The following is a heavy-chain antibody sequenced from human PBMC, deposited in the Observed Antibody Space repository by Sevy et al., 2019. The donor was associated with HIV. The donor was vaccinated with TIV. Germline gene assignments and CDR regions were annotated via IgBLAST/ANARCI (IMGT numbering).Heavy chain of an antibody. CDR3: ARYCRSTSHHNWFDP. V-gene: IGHV4-30-4*01. CDR1: GGSISSGDYY. D-gene: IGHD2-2*01. CDR2: IYYSGTT. Sequence: SETLSLTCTVSGGSISSGDYYWTWIRQSPGKGLEWIGYIYYSGTTYYNPSLKSRVTISVDTSKNQFSLRLSSVTAADTAVYYCARYCRSTSHHNWFDPWGQGTLVTVSS. J-gene: IGHJ5*02.